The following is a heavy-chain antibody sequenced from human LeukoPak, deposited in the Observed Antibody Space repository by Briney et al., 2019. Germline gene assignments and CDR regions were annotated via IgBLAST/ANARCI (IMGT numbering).Heavy chain of an antibody. CDR3: ARVYVGSSTTYPFDH. Sequence: GGSLRLSCAASGFTFSSYGMHWVRQAPGKGLEWVAFIRYDGSNKYYADSVKGRFTISRDNSKNTLYLQMNSLRAEDTAVYYCARVYVGSSTTYPFDHWGQGTLVTVSS. CDR1: GFTFSSYG. D-gene: IGHD3-16*01. J-gene: IGHJ4*02. V-gene: IGHV3-30*02. CDR2: IRYDGSNK.